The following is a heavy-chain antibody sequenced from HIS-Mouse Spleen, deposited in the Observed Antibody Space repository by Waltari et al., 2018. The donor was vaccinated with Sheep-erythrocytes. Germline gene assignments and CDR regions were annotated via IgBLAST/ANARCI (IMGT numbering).Heavy chain of an antibody. V-gene: IGHV3-13*01. CDR2: IGTAGDT. CDR3: ARGIANWDAFDI. J-gene: IGHJ3*02. Sequence: EVQLVESGGGLVQPGGSLRLSCAASVFTFSSYDMHWVRQAKGKGLEGGSAIGTAGDTYYPGSVKGRFTISRENAKNSLYLQMNSLRAGDTAVYYCARGIANWDAFDIWGQGTMVTVSS. D-gene: IGHD7-27*01. CDR1: VFTFSSYD.